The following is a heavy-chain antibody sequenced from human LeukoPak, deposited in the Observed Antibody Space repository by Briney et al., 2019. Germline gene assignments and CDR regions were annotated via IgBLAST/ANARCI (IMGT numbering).Heavy chain of an antibody. D-gene: IGHD3-10*01. J-gene: IGHJ4*02. CDR3: VRHQYGSGSYYSPFGY. Sequence: PSETLSLTCTVSGGSISSGNYFWGWIRQPPGKGLEWIGSIYYSGITNYNPSLKSRVTISVDTSKNQFSLKLSSVTAADTAVYYCVRHQYGSGSYYSPFGYWGQGTLVTVSS. V-gene: IGHV4-39*01. CDR2: IYYSGIT. CDR1: GGSISSGNYF.